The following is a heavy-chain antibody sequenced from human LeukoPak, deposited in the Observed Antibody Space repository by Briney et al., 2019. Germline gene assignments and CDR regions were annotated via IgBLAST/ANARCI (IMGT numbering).Heavy chain of an antibody. CDR1: GFTFSTYG. Sequence: GGSLRLSCVASGFTFSTYGVHWVRQAPGKGLEWVANIKQDGSEKYYVDSVKGRFTISRDNAKNSLYLQMNSLRAEDTAVYYCARDRGGMFPDYWGQGALVIVSS. J-gene: IGHJ4*02. CDR3: ARDRGGMFPDY. D-gene: IGHD3-10*01. V-gene: IGHV3-7*01. CDR2: IKQDGSEK.